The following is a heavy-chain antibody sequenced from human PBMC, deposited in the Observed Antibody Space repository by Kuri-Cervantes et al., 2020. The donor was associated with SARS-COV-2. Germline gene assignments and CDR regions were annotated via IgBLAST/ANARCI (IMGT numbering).Heavy chain of an antibody. J-gene: IGHJ6*02. V-gene: IGHV3-23*01. Sequence: GGSLRLSCAASRFNFGSCDMNWVRQAPGKGLEWVSSISASGGSTYYADSVRGRFTVARDNSKDTLYLQMNSLRGDDTAVYYCAKGEEVVGAIRWGPKKYNSSDMDVWGQGTTVTVSS. CDR1: RFNFGSCD. D-gene: IGHD2-2*02. CDR3: AKGEEVVGAIRWGPKKYNSSDMDV. CDR2: ISASGGST.